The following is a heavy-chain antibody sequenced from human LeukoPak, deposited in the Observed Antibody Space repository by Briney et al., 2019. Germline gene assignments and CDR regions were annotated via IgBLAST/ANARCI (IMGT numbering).Heavy chain of an antibody. CDR3: AKVMVAAAGISYYYYYMDV. Sequence: PGGSLRLSCAASGFTFSSYAMHWVRQAPGKGLEWVAVISYDGSNKYYADSVKGRFTISRDNSKNTLYLQMNSLRAEDTAVYYCAKVMVAAAGISYYYYYMDVWGKGTTVTISS. V-gene: IGHV3-30*04. CDR2: ISYDGSNK. D-gene: IGHD6-13*01. J-gene: IGHJ6*03. CDR1: GFTFSSYA.